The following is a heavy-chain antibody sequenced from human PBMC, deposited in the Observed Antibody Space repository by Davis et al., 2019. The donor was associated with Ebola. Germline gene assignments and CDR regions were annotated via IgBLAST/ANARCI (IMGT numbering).Heavy chain of an antibody. D-gene: IGHD3-22*01. J-gene: IGHJ4*02. CDR3: ASELIDYYDSSGYDY. CDR2: INHSGST. Sequence: SETLSLTCVVYGGSFSGYYWSWIRQPPGKGLEWIGEINHSGSTNYNPSLKSRVTISVDTSKNQFSLKLSSVTAADTAVYYCASELIDYYDSSGYDYWGQGTLVTVSS. V-gene: IGHV4-34*01. CDR1: GGSFSGYY.